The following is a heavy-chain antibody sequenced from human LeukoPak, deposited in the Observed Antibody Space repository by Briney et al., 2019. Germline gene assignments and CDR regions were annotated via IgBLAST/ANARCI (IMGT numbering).Heavy chain of an antibody. D-gene: IGHD3-22*01. CDR2: VSYDGNEQ. CDR3: ARGSPPRRNYDSRGYYSYYFDY. V-gene: IGHV3-30*04. CDR1: GFNFNVYA. J-gene: IGHJ4*02. Sequence: PGGSLRLSCEASGFNFNVYAMHWVRQAPGKGLDWVAVVSYDGNEQYYADSVEGRFTISRDNSQNTVYLQMNSLRPDDTAVYYCARGSPPRRNYDSRGYYSYYFDYWGQGTLVTVSS.